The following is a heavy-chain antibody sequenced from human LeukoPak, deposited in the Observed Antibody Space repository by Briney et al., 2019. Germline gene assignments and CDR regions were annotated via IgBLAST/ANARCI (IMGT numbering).Heavy chain of an antibody. CDR1: GFTFDEYA. D-gene: IGHD2-21*02. Sequence: GRSLRLSCAASGFTFDEYAMHWVRQAPGKGLEWVSSISYNSGSIAYADSVRGRFTISRDNAKNSLYLQMNSLRAEDTAVYYCARVWCGGDCQDVAFDIWGQGTMVTVSS. CDR2: ISYNSGSI. V-gene: IGHV3-9*01. J-gene: IGHJ3*02. CDR3: ARVWCGGDCQDVAFDI.